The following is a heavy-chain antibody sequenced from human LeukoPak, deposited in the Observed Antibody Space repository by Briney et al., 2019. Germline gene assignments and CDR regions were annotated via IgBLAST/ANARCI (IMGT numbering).Heavy chain of an antibody. CDR1: GYTFTDYY. Sequence: GASVKVSCRASGYTFTDYYMHWVRQAPGQELEWMGWLNPNTLVTKYAQHFQGRVPMTWDTSISTGYMDLHSLTSDDTAVYYCARKDGGRDGMDVWGQGTTVTVSS. J-gene: IGHJ6*02. CDR3: ARKDGGRDGMDV. V-gene: IGHV1-2*02. D-gene: IGHD2-15*01. CDR2: LNPNTLVT.